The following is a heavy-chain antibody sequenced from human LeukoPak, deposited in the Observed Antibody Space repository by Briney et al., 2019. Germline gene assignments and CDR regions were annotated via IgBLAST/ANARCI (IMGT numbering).Heavy chain of an antibody. J-gene: IGHJ6*02. CDR2: INHSGST. D-gene: IGHD6-13*01. CDR3: ARGPPPYSSSWYSVYYYYYGMDV. Sequence: SETLSLTCAVYGGSFSGYYWSWIRQPPGKGLEWIGEINHSGSTNYNPSLKSRVTISVDTSKNQFSLKLSSVTAADTAVYYCARGPPPYSSSWYSVYYYYYGMDVWGQGTTVTVSS. CDR1: GGSFSGYY. V-gene: IGHV4-34*01.